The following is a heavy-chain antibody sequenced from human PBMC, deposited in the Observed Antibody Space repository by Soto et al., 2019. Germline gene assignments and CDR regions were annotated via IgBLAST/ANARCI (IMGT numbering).Heavy chain of an antibody. J-gene: IGHJ4*02. Sequence: QVQLVQSGAEVKKPGSSVKVSCKASGGTFSSYAISWVRQAPGQGLEWMGGIIPIFGTANYAQKFQGGVTITADASTSTAYMELSSLRSEDTAVYYCARVRVRFLEWLGSEGWGQGTLVTVSS. D-gene: IGHD3-3*01. CDR3: ARVRVRFLEWLGSEG. CDR1: GGTFSSYA. V-gene: IGHV1-69*12. CDR2: IIPIFGTA.